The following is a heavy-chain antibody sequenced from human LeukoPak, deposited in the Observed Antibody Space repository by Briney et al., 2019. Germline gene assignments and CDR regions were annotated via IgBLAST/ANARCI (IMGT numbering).Heavy chain of an antibody. CDR3: ARGLPDHDAFDI. J-gene: IGHJ3*02. CDR2: IYYSGST. D-gene: IGHD1-14*01. CDR1: DDSITIYY. Sequence: SETLSLTCTVSDDSITIYYWTWIRQPPGKGLEWIGYIYYSGSTNYNPSLKSRVTISVDTSKNQFSLKLSSVTAADTAVYYCARGLPDHDAFDIWGQGTMVTVSS. V-gene: IGHV4-59*01.